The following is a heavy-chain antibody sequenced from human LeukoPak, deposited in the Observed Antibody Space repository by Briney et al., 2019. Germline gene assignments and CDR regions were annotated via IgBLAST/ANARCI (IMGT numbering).Heavy chain of an antibody. CDR2: IIPIFGTA. D-gene: IGHD4-17*01. V-gene: IGHV1-69*06. CDR1: GGTFSSNA. CDR3: ALGYYGDYYLYGAFDI. Sequence: GASVKVSCKASGGTFSSNAISWVRQAPGQGLEWMGGIIPIFGTANYAQKFQGRVTITADKSTSTAYMELSSLRSEDTAVYYCALGYYGDYYLYGAFDIWGQGTMVTVSS. J-gene: IGHJ3*02.